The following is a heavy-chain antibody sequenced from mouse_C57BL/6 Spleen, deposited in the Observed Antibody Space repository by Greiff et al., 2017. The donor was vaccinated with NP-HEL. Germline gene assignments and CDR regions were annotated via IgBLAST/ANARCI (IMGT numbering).Heavy chain of an antibody. V-gene: IGHV1-82*01. J-gene: IGHJ3*01. Sequence: VQLQQSGPELVKPGASVKISCKASGYAFRRSWMNWVKQRPGTGLAWIGRIYPGDGDPNYNRKFKGKATLTADKSSSTAYMQLSSLTAEDSAVYFCAREDYYGSSSFAYWGQGTLVTVSA. CDR2: IYPGDGDP. CDR3: AREDYYGSSSFAY. CDR1: GYAFRRSW. D-gene: IGHD1-1*01.